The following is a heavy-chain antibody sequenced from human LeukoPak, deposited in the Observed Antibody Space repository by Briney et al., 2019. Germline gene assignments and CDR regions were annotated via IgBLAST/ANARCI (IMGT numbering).Heavy chain of an antibody. V-gene: IGHV1-24*01. CDR2: FYPEDGET. J-gene: IGHJ3*02. CDR1: GYTLTELS. CDR3: ATTSWGPMVVTFGAFDI. Sequence: ASVKVSCKVSGYTLTELSMHWVRQAPGKGLEWMGGFYPEDGETIYAQKFQGRVTMTEDTSTDTAYMELSSLRSEDTAVYYCATTSWGPMVVTFGAFDIWGQGTMVTVSS. D-gene: IGHD4-23*01.